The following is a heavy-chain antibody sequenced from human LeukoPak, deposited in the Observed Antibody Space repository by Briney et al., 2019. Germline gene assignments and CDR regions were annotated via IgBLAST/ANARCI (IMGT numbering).Heavy chain of an antibody. Sequence: GSLRLSCAASGFTFSSYAMSWVRQAPGKGLEWVSAISGSGGSTYYADSVKGRFTISRDNSKNTLYLQMNSLRAEDTAVYYCAKSPRRKYYYDSSGYYYLDYWGQGTLVTVSS. V-gene: IGHV3-23*01. D-gene: IGHD3-22*01. CDR3: AKSPRRKYYYDSSGYYYLDY. CDR1: GFTFSSYA. J-gene: IGHJ4*02. CDR2: ISGSGGST.